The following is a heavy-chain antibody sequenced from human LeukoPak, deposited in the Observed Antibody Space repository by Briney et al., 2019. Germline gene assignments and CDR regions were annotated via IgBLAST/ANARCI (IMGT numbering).Heavy chain of an antibody. CDR2: IIPIFGTA. CDR3: ARDLGRGYCSSTSCIYNWFDP. CDR1: GYTFTSYY. D-gene: IGHD2-2*01. J-gene: IGHJ5*02. Sequence: ASVKVSCKASGYTFTSYYMHWVRQAPGQGLEWMGGIIPIFGTANYAQKFQGRVTITADESTSTAYMELSSLRSEDTAVYYCARDLGRGYCSSTSCIYNWFDPWGQGTLVTVSS. V-gene: IGHV1-69*13.